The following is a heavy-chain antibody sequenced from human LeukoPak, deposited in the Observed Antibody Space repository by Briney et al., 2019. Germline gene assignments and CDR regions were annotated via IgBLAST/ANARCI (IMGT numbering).Heavy chain of an antibody. CDR2: IYWNDDT. D-gene: IGHD1-7*01. V-gene: IGHV2-5*01. Sequence: SGPTLTHPSPTLRLTYTFSGLSLSTRGVGVGWIRQPQVKALGWFELIYWNDDTRYSESLKGRLTITKDNSKNQVVLTMTNMNPVDTATYYCAQMELVEREGFDYWGQGTLVTVSP. J-gene: IGHJ4*02. CDR3: AQMELVEREGFDY. CDR1: GLSLSTRGVG.